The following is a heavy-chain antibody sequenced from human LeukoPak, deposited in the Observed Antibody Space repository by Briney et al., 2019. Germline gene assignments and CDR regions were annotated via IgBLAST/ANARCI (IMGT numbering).Heavy chain of an antibody. J-gene: IGHJ4*02. CDR1: GFIFSSYS. CDR2: ISSSSSSI. V-gene: IGHV3-48*01. D-gene: IGHD3-22*01. CDR3: ARDIYYDSSGYYVY. Sequence: GGSLRLSCAASGFIFSSYSMNWVRQAPGKGLEWVSYISSSSSSIYYADAVKGRFTISRDNAKNSLYLQMNSLRAEDTAVYYCARDIYYDSSGYYVYWGQGTLVTVSS.